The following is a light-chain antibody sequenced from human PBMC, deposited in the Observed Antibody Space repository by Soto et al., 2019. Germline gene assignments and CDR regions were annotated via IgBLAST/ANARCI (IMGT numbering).Light chain of an antibody. CDR2: AAS. Sequence: DLQMTQSPSSLSASVGDRITITCRASQSITRYLNWYQQNAGKAPKLLIYAASSLQSGVPSRFSGSGSGTDFTLTISDLQPEGFATYYCQQGFSTPHTVGRGTKLEIK. J-gene: IGKJ2*01. CDR1: QSITRY. V-gene: IGKV1-39*01. CDR3: QQGFSTPHT.